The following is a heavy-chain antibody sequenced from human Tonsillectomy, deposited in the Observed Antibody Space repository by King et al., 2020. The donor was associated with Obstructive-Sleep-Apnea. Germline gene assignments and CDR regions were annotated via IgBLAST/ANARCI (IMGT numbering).Heavy chain of an antibody. CDR2: IYYSGSS. D-gene: IGHD3-22*01. CDR1: GGSISSSAYY. Sequence: VQLQESGPGLVKPSQTLSLTCTVSGGSISSSAYYWSWIRQPPGKGLEWIGYIYYSGSSYYNPSLKSRITISVDTSKNQFSLKLSSVTAADTALYYCATNYDGSGYPTYYFDYWGQGTLVTVSS. J-gene: IGHJ4*02. V-gene: IGHV4-30-4*01. CDR3: ATNYDGSGYPTYYFDY.